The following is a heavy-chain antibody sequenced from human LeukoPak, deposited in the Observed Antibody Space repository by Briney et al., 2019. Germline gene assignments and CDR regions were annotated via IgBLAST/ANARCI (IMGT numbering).Heavy chain of an antibody. CDR1: GYSFTSYW. V-gene: IGHV5-51*01. D-gene: IGHD3-3*01. J-gene: IGHJ5*02. Sequence: GESLKISCKGSGYSFTSYWIGWVRQMPGKGLEWMGIIYPGDSDTRSSPSFQGQVTISADKSISTAYLQWSSLKASDTAMYYCARGYYDFWSGYYKVNWFDPWGQGTLVTVSS. CDR3: ARGYYDFWSGYYKVNWFDP. CDR2: IYPGDSDT.